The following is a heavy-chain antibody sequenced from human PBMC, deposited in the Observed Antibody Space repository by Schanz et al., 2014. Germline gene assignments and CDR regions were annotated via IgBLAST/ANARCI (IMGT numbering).Heavy chain of an antibody. CDR1: GGSISSGAYS. J-gene: IGHJ6*02. V-gene: IGHV4-61*08. CDR2: MYYSGST. CDR3: ARDRGHVEQLVLEWYYAMDV. Sequence: QVQLQESGPRLVKPSQTLSLTCTVSGGSISSGAYSWTWVRQPPGKGLEWIGYMYYSGSTNYNPSLNSRVTISVDTSKNQLSLKVTSVTPADTAVYYCARDRGHVEQLVLEWYYAMDVWGQGTTVAVSS. D-gene: IGHD6-6*01.